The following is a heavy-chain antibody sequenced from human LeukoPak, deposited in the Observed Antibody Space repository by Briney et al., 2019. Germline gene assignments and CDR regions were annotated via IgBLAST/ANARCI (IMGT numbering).Heavy chain of an antibody. V-gene: IGHV3-23*01. J-gene: IGHJ4*02. Sequence: GGSLRLSCAASGFTFRSYGMHWVRQAPGKGLEWVSAISGSGGSTYYADSVKGRFTISRDNSKNTLYLQMNSLRAEDTAVYYCARRAGAYSHPYDYWGQGTLVTVSS. CDR2: ISGSGGST. D-gene: IGHD4/OR15-4a*01. CDR1: GFTFRSYG. CDR3: ARRAGAYSHPYDY.